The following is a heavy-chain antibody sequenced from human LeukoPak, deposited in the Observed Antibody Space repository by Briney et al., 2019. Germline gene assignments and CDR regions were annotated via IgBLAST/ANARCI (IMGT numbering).Heavy chain of an antibody. CDR3: AAGFSGWWDRGNWYFDL. CDR2: TYYRSKWYN. J-gene: IGHJ2*01. CDR1: GDSVSSNSAA. D-gene: IGHD6-19*01. V-gene: IGHV6-1*01. Sequence: SQTLSLTCAISGDSVSSNSAAWNWIRQSSSRGLEWLGRTYYRSKWYNDYAVSVKSRITINPDTSKNQFSLQLNSVTPEDTAVYYCAAGFSGWWDRGNWYFDLWGRGTLVTVSS.